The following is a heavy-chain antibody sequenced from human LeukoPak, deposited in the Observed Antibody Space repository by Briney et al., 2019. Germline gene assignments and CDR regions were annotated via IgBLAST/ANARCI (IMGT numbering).Heavy chain of an antibody. CDR2: INNDGSGT. Sequence: GGSLRLSCAASGFTFSRYWMHWVRQAPGKGLVWVSRINNDGSGTMYADSVKGRFTISRDNAKNTLYLQMDSLSAEDTAVYYCARDRVNWNDVGGLFDYWGQGTLVTVSS. CDR3: ARDRVNWNDVGGLFDY. D-gene: IGHD1-1*01. V-gene: IGHV3-74*03. CDR1: GFTFSRYW. J-gene: IGHJ4*02.